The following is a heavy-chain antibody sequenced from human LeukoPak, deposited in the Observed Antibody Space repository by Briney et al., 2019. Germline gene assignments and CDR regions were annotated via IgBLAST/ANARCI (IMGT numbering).Heavy chain of an antibody. J-gene: IGHJ3*02. D-gene: IGHD3-22*01. CDR3: AKWAPITMIVVVGDAFDI. CDR2: ISGSGGST. Sequence: GGSLRLSCAASGFTFSSYAMSWVRQAPGKGLEWVSAISGSGGSTYYADSVRGRFTISRDSSKNTLYLQMNSLRAEDTAVYYCAKWAPITMIVVVGDAFDIWGQGTMVTVSS. CDR1: GFTFSSYA. V-gene: IGHV3-23*01.